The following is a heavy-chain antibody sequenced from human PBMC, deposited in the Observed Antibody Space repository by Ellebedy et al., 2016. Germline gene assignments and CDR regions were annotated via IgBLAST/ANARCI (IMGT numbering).Heavy chain of an antibody. D-gene: IGHD3-3*01. V-gene: IGHV1-46*04. J-gene: IGHJ4*02. CDR2: INPSGGST. CDR3: ARSSFGSAYYGSIDY. Sequence: ASVKVSCKASGYTFSNYFMHWVRQAPGQGLEWMGKINPSGGSTSYAQKLQGRVTMTRETSTSTVYMQLSSLRSEDTAMYYCARSSFGSAYYGSIDYWGQGTLVTVSS. CDR1: GYTFSNYF.